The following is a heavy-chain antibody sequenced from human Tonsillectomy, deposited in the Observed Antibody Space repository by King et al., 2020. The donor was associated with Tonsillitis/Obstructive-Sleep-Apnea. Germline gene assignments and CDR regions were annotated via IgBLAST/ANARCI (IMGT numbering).Heavy chain of an antibody. J-gene: IGHJ6*03. CDR1: GGSFSGHY. CDR2: INETGGA. V-gene: IGHV4-34*01. D-gene: IGHD3-10*01. CDR3: ARGPRGSCRNYYFYFMDV. Sequence: VQLQQWGAGLLKPSETLSLTCAVYGGSFSGHYWTWVRQSPGKGLEWIGEINETGGANYNRSLRSRVTMSRDTSKNQFSRKLSSVTAADTAVYYCARGPRGSCRNYYFYFMDVWGNGTTVTVSS.